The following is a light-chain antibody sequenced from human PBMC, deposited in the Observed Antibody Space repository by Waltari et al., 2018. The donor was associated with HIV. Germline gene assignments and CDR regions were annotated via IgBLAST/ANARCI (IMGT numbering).Light chain of an antibody. CDR1: SLRNKC. CDR3: SSRDSSNSPLL. CDR2: AKN. J-gene: IGLJ2*01. Sequence: SSALTQDPAVSVALGQTVKIPCQGDSLRNKCASSYQARPGQAPVLVIFAKNSRPSGIPDRFSGSTSGDTASLTIIGAQAEDEAAYFCSSRDSSNSPLLFGGGTKLTVL. V-gene: IGLV3-19*01.